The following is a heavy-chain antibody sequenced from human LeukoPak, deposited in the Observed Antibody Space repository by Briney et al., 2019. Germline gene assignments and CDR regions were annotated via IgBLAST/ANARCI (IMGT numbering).Heavy chain of an antibody. D-gene: IGHD1-7*01. J-gene: IGHJ4*02. V-gene: IGHV3-48*01. CDR1: GFTFSSYR. CDR2: ISSSSSTI. CDR3: ARSSRELGGYAPWELMPPFDY. Sequence: GRSLRLSCAASGFTFSSYRMNWVRQAPGKGLEWVSYISSSSSTIYYADSVKGRFTISRYNAKNSLYLQMNSLRAEDTAVYYCARSSRELGGYAPWELMPPFDYWGQGTLVTVSS.